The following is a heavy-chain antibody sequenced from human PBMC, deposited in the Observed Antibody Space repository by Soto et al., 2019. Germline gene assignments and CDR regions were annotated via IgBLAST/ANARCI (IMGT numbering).Heavy chain of an antibody. J-gene: IGHJ4*02. CDR1: GYTFTSYA. D-gene: IGHD6-6*01. CDR2: INAGNGNT. CDR3: AREEQQLARGFDY. Sequence: ASVKVSCKASGYTFTSYAMHWVRQAPGQRLEWMGWINAGNGNTKYSQKFQGRVTITRDTSASTAYMELSSLRSEDTAVYYCAREEQQLARGFDYWGQGTLVTVSS. V-gene: IGHV1-3*01.